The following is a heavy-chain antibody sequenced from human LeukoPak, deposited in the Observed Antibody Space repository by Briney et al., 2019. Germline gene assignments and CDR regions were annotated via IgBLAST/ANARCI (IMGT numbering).Heavy chain of an antibody. D-gene: IGHD3-22*01. Sequence: EASVKVSCKASGGTFSSYDISWVRQAPGQGLEWMGWISAYNGNTNYAQKLQGRVTMTTDTSTSTAYMELRSLRSDDTAVYYCAVDFTYYYDSSGYLRDYWGQGTLVTVSS. J-gene: IGHJ4*02. CDR3: AVDFTYYYDSSGYLRDY. CDR1: GGTFSSYD. CDR2: ISAYNGNT. V-gene: IGHV1-18*01.